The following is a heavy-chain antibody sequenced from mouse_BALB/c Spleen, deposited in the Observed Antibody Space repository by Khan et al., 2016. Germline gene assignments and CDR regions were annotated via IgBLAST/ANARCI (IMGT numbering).Heavy chain of an antibody. CDR2: INPNTGYT. Sequence: QVQLQQPGAELAKPGASVKMSCKASGYTFTDSWMHWVKQRPGQGLEWIGYINPNTGYTEYNQKFTDKATLTADKYSSTAYMQLSSLTSEDSAVYYCARWSYYYGSSYGWFAYWGQGTLVTVSA. D-gene: IGHD1-1*01. V-gene: IGHV1-7*01. J-gene: IGHJ3*01. CDR3: ARWSYYYGSSYGWFAY. CDR1: GYTFTDSW.